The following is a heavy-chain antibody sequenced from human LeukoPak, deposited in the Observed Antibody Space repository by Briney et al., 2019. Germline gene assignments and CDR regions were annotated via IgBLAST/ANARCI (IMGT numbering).Heavy chain of an antibody. Sequence: SETLSLTCTVSGGSISSSSYYWGWIRQPPGKGLEWIGSIYYSGSTYYNPSLKSRVTISVDTSKNQFSLKLSSVTAADTAVYYCARVWRMGAFDIWGQGTMVTVSS. CDR2: IYYSGST. CDR1: GGSISSSSYY. D-gene: IGHD3-10*01. J-gene: IGHJ3*02. V-gene: IGHV4-39*07. CDR3: ARVWRMGAFDI.